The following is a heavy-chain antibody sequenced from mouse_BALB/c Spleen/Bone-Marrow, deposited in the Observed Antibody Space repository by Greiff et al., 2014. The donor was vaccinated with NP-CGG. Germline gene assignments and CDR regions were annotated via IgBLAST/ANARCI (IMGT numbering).Heavy chain of an antibody. CDR1: GFTFSDYY. V-gene: IGHV7-3*02. J-gene: IGHJ1*01. CDR2: IRNKAKGYTT. Sequence: DVKLVESGGGLVQPGGSLRLSCATSGFTFSDYYMSWVRQPPGKGLEWLGFIRNKAKGYTTEYIPSVKGRFTISRDNSQSMLYLQMNPLRAENSATYYCARDRDNDINCYFDVWGAGTTVTVSS. D-gene: IGHD3-3*01. CDR3: ARDRDNDINCYFDV.